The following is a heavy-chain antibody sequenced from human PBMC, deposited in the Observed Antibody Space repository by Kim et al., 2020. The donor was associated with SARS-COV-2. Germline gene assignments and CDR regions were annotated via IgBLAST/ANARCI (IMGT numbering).Heavy chain of an antibody. CDR3: AKGAGNTTKRIPLSDHYGLDV. CDR2: ISGSGVAP. Sequence: GGSLRLSCAASGFTFNNYAMSWVRQAPGKGLEWVSAISGSGVAPYYADSVKGRFTISRDNSKNTLFLQMNSLRAEDTALYYCAKGAGNTTKRIPLSDHYGLDVWGQGTTVTVSS. V-gene: IGHV3-23*01. D-gene: IGHD1-1*01. CDR1: GFTFNNYA. J-gene: IGHJ6*02.